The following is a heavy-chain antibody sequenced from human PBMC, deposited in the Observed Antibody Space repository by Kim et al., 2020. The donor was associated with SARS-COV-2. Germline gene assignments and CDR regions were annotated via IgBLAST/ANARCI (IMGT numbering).Heavy chain of an antibody. CDR3: ARDRGVQVGCDFDY. CDR1: GGTFSSYA. CDR2: IIPIFGTA. V-gene: IGHV1-69*13. J-gene: IGHJ4*02. Sequence: SVKVSCKASGGTFSSYAISWVRQAPGQGLEWMGGIIPIFGTANYAQKFQGRVTITADESTSTAYMELSSLRSEDTAVYYCARDRGVQVGCDFDYWGQGTLVTVSS. D-gene: IGHD1-1*01.